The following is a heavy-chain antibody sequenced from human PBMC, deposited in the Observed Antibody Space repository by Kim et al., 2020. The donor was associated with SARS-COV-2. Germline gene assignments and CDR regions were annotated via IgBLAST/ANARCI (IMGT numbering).Heavy chain of an antibody. CDR1: GYTFTSYA. CDR3: ARGVGYCSSTSCPYYYYYGMDV. CDR2: INTNTGNP. Sequence: ASVKVSCKASGYTFTSYAMNWVRQAPGQGLEWMGWINTNTGNPTYAQGFTGRFVFSLDTSVSTAYLQISSLKAEDTAVYYCARGVGYCSSTSCPYYYYYGMDVWGQGTTVTVSS. J-gene: IGHJ6*02. D-gene: IGHD2-2*01. V-gene: IGHV7-4-1*02.